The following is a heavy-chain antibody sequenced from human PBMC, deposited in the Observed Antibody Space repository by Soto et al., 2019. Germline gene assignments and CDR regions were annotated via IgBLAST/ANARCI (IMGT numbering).Heavy chain of an antibody. Sequence: EVQLVESGGGLVQPRGSLRLSCAASGFTFSNYEMSWVRQAPGKGLEWVSYISSVGSTIYYADSVKGRFTISRDNAKNSLYLQMDSLRAEDTAVYYCASWTYNSGWYLDSWGQGTLVTVSS. CDR1: GFTFSNYE. CDR3: ASWTYNSGWYLDS. J-gene: IGHJ4*02. V-gene: IGHV3-48*03. D-gene: IGHD6-19*01. CDR2: ISSVGSTI.